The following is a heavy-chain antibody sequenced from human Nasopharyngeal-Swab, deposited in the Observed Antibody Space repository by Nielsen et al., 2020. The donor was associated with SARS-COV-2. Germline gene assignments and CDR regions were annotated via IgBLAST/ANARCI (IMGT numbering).Heavy chain of an antibody. Sequence: GESLKISCVASGFTFSSYWMSWVRQAPGKGLEWVANIKQDGSEKYYVDSVKGRFTISRDNAKNSLYLQMNSLRAEDTAVYYCARERPGYSSGWFNWFDPWGQGTLVTVSS. D-gene: IGHD6-19*01. CDR1: GFTFSSYW. CDR2: IKQDGSEK. CDR3: ARERPGYSSGWFNWFDP. V-gene: IGHV3-7*03. J-gene: IGHJ5*02.